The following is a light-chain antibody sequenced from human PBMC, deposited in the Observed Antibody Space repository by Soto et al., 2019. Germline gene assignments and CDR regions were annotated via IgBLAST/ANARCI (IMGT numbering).Light chain of an antibody. J-gene: IGKJ2*01. V-gene: IGKV1-39*01. CDR3: QQSYSNLYT. CDR2: GAS. CDR1: QNIVKY. Sequence: DIQMTQSPSSLSASMGDRVTITCRASQNIVKYLNWYQQTPGQAPKLLIYGASRLESGVPSRFSGLGSGTFFTLTISSLQPEDFAIYYCQQSYSNLYTFGQGIRLEI.